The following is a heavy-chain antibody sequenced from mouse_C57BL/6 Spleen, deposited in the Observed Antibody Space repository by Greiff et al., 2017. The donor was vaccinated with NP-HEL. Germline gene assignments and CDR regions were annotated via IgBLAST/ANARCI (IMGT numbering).Heavy chain of an antibody. Sequence: EVQLQQSGPELVKPGASVKMSCKASGYTFTDYNMHWVKQSHGKSLEWIGYINPNNGGTSYNQKFKGKATLTVNKSSSTAYMELRSLTSEDSAVYYCARFATMGKYAMDYWGQGTSVTVSS. V-gene: IGHV1-22*01. CDR2: INPNNGGT. CDR1: GYTFTDYN. D-gene: IGHD2-14*01. J-gene: IGHJ4*01. CDR3: ARFATMGKYAMDY.